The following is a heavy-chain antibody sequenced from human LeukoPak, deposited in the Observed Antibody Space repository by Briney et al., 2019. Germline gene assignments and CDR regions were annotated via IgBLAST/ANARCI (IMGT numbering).Heavy chain of an antibody. CDR2: IYHSGST. CDR3: ARLGSGNSFDY. CDR1: GGSISSGGYS. Sequence: PSETLSLTCTVSGGSISSGGYSWSWIRQPPGKGLEWIGYIYHSGSTYYNPSLKSRVTISVDRSKNLFSLKLSSVTAADTAVYYCARLGSGNSFDYWGQGTLVTVSS. V-gene: IGHV4-30-2*01. J-gene: IGHJ4*02. D-gene: IGHD3-3*01.